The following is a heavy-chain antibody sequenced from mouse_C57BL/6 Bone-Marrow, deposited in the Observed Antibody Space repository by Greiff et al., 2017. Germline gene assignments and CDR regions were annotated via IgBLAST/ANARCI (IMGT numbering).Heavy chain of an antibody. V-gene: IGHV1-58*01. J-gene: IGHJ4*01. CDR1: GYTFTSYG. CDR3: ARGAMDY. Sequence: VQLQQSGAELVRPGSSVKMSCKTSGYTFTSYGINWVKQRPGQGLEWIGYIDFGNGYTEYNEKFKGKATLTSDTSPSTAYMQLSSLTSEDSAIYFCARGAMDYWGQGTSVTVSS. CDR2: IDFGNGYT.